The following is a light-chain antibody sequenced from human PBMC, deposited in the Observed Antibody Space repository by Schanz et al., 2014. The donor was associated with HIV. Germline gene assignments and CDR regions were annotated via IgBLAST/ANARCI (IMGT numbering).Light chain of an antibody. CDR3: SSYTTSSALV. V-gene: IGLV2-8*01. CDR1: SSDVGGYNY. CDR2: DVS. J-gene: IGLJ1*01. Sequence: QSALTQPPSASGSPGQSVTISCTGTSSDVGGYNYVSWYQHHPGKAPKLMIYDVSKRPSGVPDRFSGSKSGNTASLTVSGLQAEDEADYYCSSYTTSSALVFGTGTKLTVL.